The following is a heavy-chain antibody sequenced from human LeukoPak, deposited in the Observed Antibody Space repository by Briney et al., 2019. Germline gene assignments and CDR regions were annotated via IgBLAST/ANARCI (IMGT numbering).Heavy chain of an antibody. D-gene: IGHD1-26*01. Sequence: PSETLSLTRTVSGGSISSYYWSWIRQPAGKGLEWIGRIYTSGSTNYNPSLKSRVTMSVDTSKNQFSLKLSSVTAADTAVYYCARVGRWELLDAFDIWGQGTMVTVSS. CDR3: ARVGRWELLDAFDI. V-gene: IGHV4-4*07. J-gene: IGHJ3*02. CDR2: IYTSGST. CDR1: GGSISSYY.